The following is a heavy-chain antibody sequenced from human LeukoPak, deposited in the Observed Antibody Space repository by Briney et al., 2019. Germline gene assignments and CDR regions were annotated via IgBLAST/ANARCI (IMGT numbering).Heavy chain of an antibody. CDR2: IKQDGSKK. Sequence: GGPLRLSCVASGFPFSSYWMTWVRQAPGKGLEWVANIKQDGSKKSYVDSVKGRFTISRDNAKNSLYLQMNSLRAEDTTIYYCTRVGYIDEGIDYWGQGTLVTVSS. D-gene: IGHD5-24*01. CDR3: TRVGYIDEGIDY. J-gene: IGHJ4*02. CDR1: GFPFSSYW. V-gene: IGHV3-7*04.